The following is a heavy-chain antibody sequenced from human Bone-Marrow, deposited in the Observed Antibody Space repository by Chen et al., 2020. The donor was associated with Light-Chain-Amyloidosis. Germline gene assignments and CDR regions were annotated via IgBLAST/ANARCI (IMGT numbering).Heavy chain of an antibody. Sequence: QVQLVQSGAEVKKPGASVKVSCKASGYTFNTYVIYWVRQAPEQGLEWMGWISAYNGYPNYAQTVQGRVTMTTDTSTNTAYMELRNLRSDDTAVYYCARMVGPYYYDSSGLVYWGQGTLVTVSS. V-gene: IGHV1-18*04. D-gene: IGHD3-22*01. CDR3: ARMVGPYYYDSSGLVY. J-gene: IGHJ4*02. CDR2: ISAYNGYP. CDR1: GYTFNTYV.